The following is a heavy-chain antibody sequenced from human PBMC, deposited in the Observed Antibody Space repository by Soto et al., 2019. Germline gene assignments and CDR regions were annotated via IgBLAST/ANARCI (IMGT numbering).Heavy chain of an antibody. CDR2: ISYDGSNK. V-gene: IGHV3-30*18. CDR1: GFTFSSYG. Sequence: GGSLRLSCAASGFTFSSYGMHWVRQAPGKGLEWVAVISYDGSNKYYADSVKGRVTISRDNSKNTFYLQMNSLRAEDTVVYFCAKDRFHVLRYFDWLSPLDYWGQGTLVTVSS. CDR3: AKDRFHVLRYFDWLSPLDY. J-gene: IGHJ4*02. D-gene: IGHD3-9*01.